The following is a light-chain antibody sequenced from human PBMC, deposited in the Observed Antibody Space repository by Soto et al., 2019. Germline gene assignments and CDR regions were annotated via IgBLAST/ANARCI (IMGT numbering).Light chain of an antibody. J-gene: IGLJ2*01. CDR2: DVT. CDR3: CSYTDIALDVV. Sequence: QSVLTHPASVSGSPGQSITISCTGTSSDIGDYDYVSWYQHLPGKAPKLLIFDVTHRPSGVSDRFSGSKSGNTASLTISGVRPEDEADYYCCSYTDIALDVVFGGGTKLTVL. V-gene: IGLV2-14*01. CDR1: SSDIGDYDY.